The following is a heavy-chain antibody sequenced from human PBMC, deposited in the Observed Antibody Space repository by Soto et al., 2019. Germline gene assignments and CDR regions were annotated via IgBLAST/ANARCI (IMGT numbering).Heavy chain of an antibody. CDR2: ISYDGSNK. Sequence: LRLSCAASGFTFSSYGMHWVRQAPGKGLEWVAVISYDGSNKHYADSVKGRFTISRDNSKNTLYLQMNSLRAEDTAVYYCAKDVVVGATTGLGDYYYYYGMDVWGQGTTVTVSS. J-gene: IGHJ6*02. CDR1: GFTFSSYG. D-gene: IGHD1-26*01. CDR3: AKDVVVGATTGLGDYYYYYGMDV. V-gene: IGHV3-30*18.